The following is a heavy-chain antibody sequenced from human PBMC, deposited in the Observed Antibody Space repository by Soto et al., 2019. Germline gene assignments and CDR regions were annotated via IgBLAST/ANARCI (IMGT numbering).Heavy chain of an antibody. Sequence: PGGSLRLSCAASGFTFSSYGMHWVRQAPGKGLEWVAVISYDGSNKYYADSVKGRFTISRDNSKNTLYLQMNSLRAEDTAVYYCAKVLTAMAYYYYYGMDVWGQGTTVTVSS. D-gene: IGHD5-18*01. CDR1: GFTFSSYG. CDR2: ISYDGSNK. J-gene: IGHJ6*02. CDR3: AKVLTAMAYYYYYGMDV. V-gene: IGHV3-30*18.